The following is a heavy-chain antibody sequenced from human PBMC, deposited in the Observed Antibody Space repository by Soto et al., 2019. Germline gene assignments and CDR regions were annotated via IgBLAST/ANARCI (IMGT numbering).Heavy chain of an antibody. J-gene: IGHJ3*02. CDR1: GYDFSRNR. Sequence: GQSLKISCKGSGYDFSRNRIAGMCQKPGKGLEWMRSSYPGPSETRYSPHFQGQGAMSADKSADTAYLHRSNLKASDTARYYCAKAEVLEIWGQGTLVTV. D-gene: IGHD3-10*01. V-gene: IGHV5-51*01. CDR2: SYPGPSET. CDR3: AKAEVLEI.